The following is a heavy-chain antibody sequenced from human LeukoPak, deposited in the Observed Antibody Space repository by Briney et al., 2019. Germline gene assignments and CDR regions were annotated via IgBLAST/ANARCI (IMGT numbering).Heavy chain of an antibody. CDR2: IIPIFGTA. Sequence: ASVKVSCKASGGTFSSYAISWVRQAPGQGLEWMGGIIPIFGTANYAQKFQGRVTITADKSTSTAYMELSSLRSEDTAVYYCASKRPGDDILTGYGYWGREPWSPSPQ. CDR3: ASKRPGDDILTGYGY. CDR1: GGTFSSYA. V-gene: IGHV1-69*06. D-gene: IGHD3-9*01. J-gene: IGHJ4*02.